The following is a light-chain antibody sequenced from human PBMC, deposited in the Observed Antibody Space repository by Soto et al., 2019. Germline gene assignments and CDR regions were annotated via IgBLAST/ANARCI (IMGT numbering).Light chain of an antibody. CDR3: SSYTSSSTLYV. CDR1: SSDIGGYNY. V-gene: IGLV2-14*01. J-gene: IGLJ1*01. CDR2: EVS. Sequence: QSALTQPASVSLSPGQSITISCAGTSSDIGGYNYVSWYQQHPGKAPKVMIYEVSNRPSGVSNRFSGSKSGNTASLTISGLQAEDEADYYCSSYTSSSTLYVFGSGTKVTVL.